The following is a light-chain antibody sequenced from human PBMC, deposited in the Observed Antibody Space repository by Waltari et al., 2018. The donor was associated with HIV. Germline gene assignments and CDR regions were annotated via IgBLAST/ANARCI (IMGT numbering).Light chain of an antibody. CDR3: QIWDSSLDHVL. CDR2: YDS. CDR1: YIGSKN. J-gene: IGLJ2*01. V-gene: IGLV3-21*04. Sequence: SYVLTQTPSVSLAPGKPARLTCGGNYIGSKNVHWYQQKPGQAPVLVIYYDSDRPSGIPERFSGSNSGNTATLTISRVEAGDEADYYCQIWDSSLDHVLFGGGTKLTVL.